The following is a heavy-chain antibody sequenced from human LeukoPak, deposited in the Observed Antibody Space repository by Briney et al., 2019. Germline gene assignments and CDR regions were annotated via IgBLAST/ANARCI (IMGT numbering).Heavy chain of an antibody. Sequence: GGSLRLSCAGSGFTFSDYYMSWIRQAPGKGLEWVAYISSTGNTIFDADSVKGRFLISRDNAKNSLYLQMNSLRAEDTAVYYCARGSGGPPGPYWGQGTLVTVSS. V-gene: IGHV3-11*01. D-gene: IGHD2-8*02. CDR2: ISSTGNTI. CDR1: GFTFSDYY. CDR3: ARGSGGPPGPY. J-gene: IGHJ4*02.